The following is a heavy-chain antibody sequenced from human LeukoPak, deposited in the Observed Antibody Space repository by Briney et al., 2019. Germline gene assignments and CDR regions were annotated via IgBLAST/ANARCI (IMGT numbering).Heavy chain of an antibody. Sequence: PGGSLRLSCAASGFTFSSYAMHWARQAPGKGLEWVAVISYDGSNKYYADSVKGRFTISRDNSKNTLYLQMNSLRAEDTAVYYCARERGYIVVVPAAIYGMDVWGQGTTVTVSS. CDR2: ISYDGSNK. CDR3: ARERGYIVVVPAAIYGMDV. V-gene: IGHV3-30-3*01. J-gene: IGHJ6*02. CDR1: GFTFSSYA. D-gene: IGHD2-2*02.